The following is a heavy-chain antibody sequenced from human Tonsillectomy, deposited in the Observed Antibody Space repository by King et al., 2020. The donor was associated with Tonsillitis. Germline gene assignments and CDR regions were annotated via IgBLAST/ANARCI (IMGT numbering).Heavy chain of an antibody. CDR3: ARDWLGYCSGGSCSGVDY. D-gene: IGHD2-15*01. J-gene: IGHJ4*02. CDR2: ISYDGSNK. CDR1: GFTFSSYA. Sequence: VQLVESGGGVVQPGRSLRLSCAASGFTFSSYAMHWVRQAPGKGLEWVAVISYDGSNKYYADSVKGRFTISRDNSKNTLYLQMNSLRAEDTAVDYCARDWLGYCSGGSCSGVDYWGQGTLVTVSS. V-gene: IGHV3-30-3*01.